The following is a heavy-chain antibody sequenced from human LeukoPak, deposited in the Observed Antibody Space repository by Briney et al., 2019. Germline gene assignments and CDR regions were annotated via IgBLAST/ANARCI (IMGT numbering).Heavy chain of an antibody. CDR1: GFTFSSYG. J-gene: IGHJ6*02. CDR2: IWYDGSNK. Sequence: PGRSLRLSCAASGFTFSSYGIHWVRQAPGKGLEWVAVIWYDGSNKYYTDSVKGRFTISRDNSKRTVSLQMNSLRYDDTAVYYCAKARSPRGSFYYTMGVWGQGTTVTVSS. D-gene: IGHD3-10*01. V-gene: IGHV3-33*06. CDR3: AKARSPRGSFYYTMGV.